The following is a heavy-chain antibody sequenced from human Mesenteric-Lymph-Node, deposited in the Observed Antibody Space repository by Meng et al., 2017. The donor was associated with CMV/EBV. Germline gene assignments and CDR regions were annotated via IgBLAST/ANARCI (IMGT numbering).Heavy chain of an antibody. Sequence: GESLKISCAASGFTFSDYEMNWVRQAPGKGLEWVSYITSGGSTMYYADSVKGRFTISRDNAKKSLYLQMNSLRAEDTAVYYCAKEIVATNYYYYYGMDVWGQGTTVTVSS. J-gene: IGHJ6*02. V-gene: IGHV3-48*03. D-gene: IGHD5-12*01. CDR3: AKEIVATNYYYYYGMDV. CDR2: ITSGGSTM. CDR1: GFTFSDYE.